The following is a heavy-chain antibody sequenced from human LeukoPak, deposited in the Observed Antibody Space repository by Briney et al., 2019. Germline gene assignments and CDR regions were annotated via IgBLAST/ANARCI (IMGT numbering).Heavy chain of an antibody. V-gene: IGHV1-2*02. CDR1: GYTFTGYY. CDR2: INPNRAGT. CDR3: ARDYDFGVVIIYY. D-gene: IGHD3-3*01. Sequence: ASLRVSCTASGYTFTGYYMHWVRQAPGQGLEWVAWINPNRAGTNYAETVKGRVTITRDNTISTPYMQMSSLRSDDTAVYYCARDYDFGVVIIYYWGQGTLVTVSS. J-gene: IGHJ4*02.